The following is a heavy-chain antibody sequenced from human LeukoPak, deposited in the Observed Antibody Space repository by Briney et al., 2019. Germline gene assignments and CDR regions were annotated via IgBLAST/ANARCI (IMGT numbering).Heavy chain of an antibody. CDR1: GYSLIEVA. CDR2: FDPEDGEDGET. J-gene: IGHJ4*02. Sequence: ASVKVSCKVSGYSLIEVAMHWVRQGPGKGLEWVGSFDPEDGEDGETHYAQKFQGRVTMTEDASTDTAYMELTSLSSEDTALYYCAMTERYAGRPFDYWGQGTLVTVSS. CDR3: AMTERYAGRPFDY. D-gene: IGHD1-26*01. V-gene: IGHV1-24*01.